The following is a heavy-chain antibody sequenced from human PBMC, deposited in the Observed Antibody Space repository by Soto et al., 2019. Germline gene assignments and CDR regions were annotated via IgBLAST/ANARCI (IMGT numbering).Heavy chain of an antibody. CDR2: ISFDGSIK. J-gene: IGHJ4*02. CDR3: ARDPLYSGYEASFDL. V-gene: IGHV3-30*03. CDR1: GFNFSDYA. Sequence: GGSLGLSCAASGFNFSDYAMHWVLQRPGKGLEWVAVISFDGSIKSYAGTAKGRFTVSRDNSKNTLVLQMNTLRGEDTAVYFCARDPLYSGYEASFDLWAQGALVTVSS. D-gene: IGHD3-22*01.